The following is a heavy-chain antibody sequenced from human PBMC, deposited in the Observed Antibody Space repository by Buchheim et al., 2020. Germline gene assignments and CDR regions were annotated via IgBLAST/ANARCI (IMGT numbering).Heavy chain of an antibody. J-gene: IGHJ5*02. V-gene: IGHV4-34*01. CDR3: ARKPYRNSWFDP. Sequence: QVQLQQWGAGLLKPSETLSLTCAVYGGSFSGYYWSWIRQPPGKGLEWIGEINHSGSTNYNPSLKSRVTISVDTSKNQFSLKLSSVTVADTAVYYCARKPYRNSWFDPWGQGTL. D-gene: IGHD3-16*02. CDR1: GGSFSGYY. CDR2: INHSGST.